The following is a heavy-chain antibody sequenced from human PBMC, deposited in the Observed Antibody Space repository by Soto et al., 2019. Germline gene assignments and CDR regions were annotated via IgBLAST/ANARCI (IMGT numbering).Heavy chain of an antibody. CDR2: IIPIFGTA. D-gene: IGHD1-26*01. Sequence: QVQLVQSGAEVKKPGSSVKVSCKASGGTFSSYAISWVRQAPGQGLEWMGGIIPIFGTATYAQKFQGRVTITADESTSTAYMELSSLRSEDTAVYYCARGGRTESVYYYGMDVWGQGTTVTVSS. CDR3: ARGGRTESVYYYGMDV. V-gene: IGHV1-69*01. J-gene: IGHJ6*02. CDR1: GGTFSSYA.